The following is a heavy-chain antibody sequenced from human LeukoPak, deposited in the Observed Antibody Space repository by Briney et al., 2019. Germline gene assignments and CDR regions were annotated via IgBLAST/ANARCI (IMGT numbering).Heavy chain of an antibody. V-gene: IGHV3-15*01. D-gene: IGHD2-2*01. Sequence: GGSLRVSCAASGFSFSNVLLSWVRQAPGKGLEWVGRIKSKTDGGTRDYVAPVKDRFTISRDDSKNTLYLQMNSLKTEDTAVYYCTTGRNIVVVPEYYYYMDVWGKGTTVTVSS. CDR2: IKSKTDGGTR. CDR3: TTGRNIVVVPEYYYYMDV. J-gene: IGHJ6*03. CDR1: GFSFSNVL.